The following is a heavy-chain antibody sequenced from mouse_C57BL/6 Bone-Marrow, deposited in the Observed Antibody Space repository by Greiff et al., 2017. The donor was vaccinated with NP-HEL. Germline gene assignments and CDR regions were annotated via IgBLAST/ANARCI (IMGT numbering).Heavy chain of an antibody. V-gene: IGHV1-81*01. CDR2: IYPRSGNT. CDR3: ARLIYYYGSSYRYFDY. D-gene: IGHD1-1*01. Sequence: QVQLKESGAELARPGASVKLSCKASGYTFTSYGISWVKQRTGQGLEWIGEIYPRSGNTYYNEKFKGKATLTADKSSSTAYMELRSLTSEDSAVYFCARLIYYYGSSYRYFDYWGQGTTLTVSS. CDR1: GYTFTSYG. J-gene: IGHJ2*01.